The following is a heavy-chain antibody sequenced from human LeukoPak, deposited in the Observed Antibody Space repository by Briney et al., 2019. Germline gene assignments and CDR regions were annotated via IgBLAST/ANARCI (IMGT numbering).Heavy chain of an antibody. CDR2: INPNSGGT. V-gene: IGHV1-2*02. D-gene: IGHD4-17*01. CDR1: GYTFTGYY. Sequence: ASVKVSCKASGYTFTGYYMHWVRQAPGQGLEWMGWINPNSGGTNYAQKFQGRVTISADKSISTAYLQWSSLKASDTAMYYCAGHRATVTHGWFDPWGQGTLVTVSS. J-gene: IGHJ5*02. CDR3: AGHRATVTHGWFDP.